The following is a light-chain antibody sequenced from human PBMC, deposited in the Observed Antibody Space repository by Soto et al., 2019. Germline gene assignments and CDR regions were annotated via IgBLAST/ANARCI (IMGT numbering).Light chain of an antibody. Sequence: QSALTQPASVSGSPGQSTTISCTGTSSDVGGYNYVSWYQQHPGRAPKLMIYDVTNRPSGLSNRFSGSKSGNTASLTISGLQAEDEADYYCSSYTGTNTVIFGGGTKVTVL. V-gene: IGLV2-14*01. CDR3: SSYTGTNTVI. CDR2: DVT. CDR1: SSDVGGYNY. J-gene: IGLJ2*01.